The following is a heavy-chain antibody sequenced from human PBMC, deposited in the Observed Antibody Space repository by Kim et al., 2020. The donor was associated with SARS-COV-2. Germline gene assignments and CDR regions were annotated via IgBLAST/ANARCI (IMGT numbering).Heavy chain of an antibody. J-gene: IGHJ2*01. Sequence: SETLSLTCAVSGGSISSGGYSWSWIRQPPGKGLEWIGYIYHSGSTYYNPSLKSRVTISVDRPKNQFSLKLSSVTAADTAVYYCARAGGEVRGVWYFDLWGRGTLVTVSS. V-gene: IGHV4-30-2*01. CDR1: GGSISSGGYS. D-gene: IGHD3-10*01. CDR2: IYHSGST. CDR3: ARAGGEVRGVWYFDL.